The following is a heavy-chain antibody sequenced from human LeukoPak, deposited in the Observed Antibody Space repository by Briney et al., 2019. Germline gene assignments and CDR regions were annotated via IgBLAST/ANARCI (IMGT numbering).Heavy chain of an antibody. J-gene: IGHJ4*02. V-gene: IGHV3-30*03. CDR2: ISYDGSNK. Sequence: PGGSLRLSCAASGFTFTNYWMTWVRQAPGKGLEGVALISYDGSNKYYGDSVKGRLTISRDNTKKTLYLQMNSLRADDTAVYYCATDSSPDFWGQGTLVTVSS. D-gene: IGHD3-22*01. CDR1: GFTFTNYW. CDR3: ATDSSPDF.